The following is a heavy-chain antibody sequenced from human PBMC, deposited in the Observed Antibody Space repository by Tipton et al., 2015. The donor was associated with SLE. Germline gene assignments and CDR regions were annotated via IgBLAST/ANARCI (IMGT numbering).Heavy chain of an antibody. V-gene: IGHV4-34*01. CDR1: GGSISSYY. CDR2: INHSGST. CDR3: ARHPPPYDAFDI. J-gene: IGHJ3*02. Sequence: TLSLTCTVSGGSISSYYWSWIRQPPGKGLEWIGEINHSGSTNYNPSLKSRVTISVDTSKNQFSLKLSSVTAADTAVYYCARHPPPYDAFDIWGQGTMVTVSS.